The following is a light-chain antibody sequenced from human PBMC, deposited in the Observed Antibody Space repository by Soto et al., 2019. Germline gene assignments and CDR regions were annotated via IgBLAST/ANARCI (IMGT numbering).Light chain of an antibody. CDR3: SSYAGSNNSYV. Sequence: QSVLTQPPSASGSPGQSVTISCTGTSSDVGGYNYVSWYQQHPGKAPKLMIYEVSKRPSGVPDRFSGSKSGNTASLTVSGLQAEDEADYYCSSYAGSNNSYVFGTGTKDTDL. CDR2: EVS. V-gene: IGLV2-8*01. CDR1: SSDVGGYNY. J-gene: IGLJ1*01.